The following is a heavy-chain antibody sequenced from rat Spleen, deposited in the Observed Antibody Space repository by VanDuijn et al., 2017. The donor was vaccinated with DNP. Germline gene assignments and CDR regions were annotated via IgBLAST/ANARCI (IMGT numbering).Heavy chain of an antibody. CDR3: ARYYGYNYYAMDA. Sequence: VQLKESGPGLAQPSQTLSLTCTVSGFSLISYGVSWVRQPPGKGLEWIAAMSSGGSRYYNSALKSRLSISRDTSKSQVFLKMNSLQTEDTAMYFCARYYGYNYYAMDAGGQGTLVTVSS. CDR1: GFSLISYG. CDR2: MSSGGSR. J-gene: IGHJ3*01. D-gene: IGHD1-9*01. V-gene: IGHV2S12*01.